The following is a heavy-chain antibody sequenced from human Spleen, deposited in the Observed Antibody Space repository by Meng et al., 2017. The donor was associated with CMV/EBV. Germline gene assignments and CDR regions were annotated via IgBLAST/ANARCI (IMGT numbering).Heavy chain of an antibody. J-gene: IGHJ5*02. V-gene: IGHV1-2*02. CDR3: ARDQDCSSTSCYGGWFDP. CDR1: GYTFTGYY. Sequence: ASVKVSCKASGYTFTGYYMNWVRQAPGQGLEWMGWISPNSIGTNYAQKFQGRVTMTRDTSTSTAYMELSRLRSDDTAVYYCARDQDCSSTSCYGGWFDPWGQGTLVTVSS. D-gene: IGHD2-2*01. CDR2: ISPNSIGT.